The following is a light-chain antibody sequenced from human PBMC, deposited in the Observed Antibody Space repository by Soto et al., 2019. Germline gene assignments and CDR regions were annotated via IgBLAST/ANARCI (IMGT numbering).Light chain of an antibody. CDR2: NNN. CDR1: SSNIGSNY. J-gene: IGLJ1*01. CDR3: AAWDASLSACV. Sequence: QSVLTQPPSASGTPGQGVTISCSGSSSNIGSNYVYWYQQLPGTAPKLLIYNNNQRPSGVPDRFSASKSGTSASLAIVGLRSEDEAVYYCAAWDASLSACVFGNGTKVTVL. V-gene: IGLV1-47*02.